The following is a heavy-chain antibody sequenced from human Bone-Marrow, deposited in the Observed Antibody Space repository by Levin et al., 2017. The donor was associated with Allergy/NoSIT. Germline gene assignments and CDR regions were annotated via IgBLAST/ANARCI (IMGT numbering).Heavy chain of an antibody. J-gene: IGHJ2*01. CDR3: AGAGWLDYADWFYDR. V-gene: IGHV3-48*04. CDR1: GFTCRSHS. Sequence: GESLKISCAASGFTCRSHSMNWVRQAPGKGLEWVSYISTSSGTIYYAESVKGRFTISRDNARNSLYLQMDRLRAEDTALYYGAGAGWLDYADWFYDRWGRGTLVTVSS. CDR2: ISTSSGTI. D-gene: IGHD4-17*01.